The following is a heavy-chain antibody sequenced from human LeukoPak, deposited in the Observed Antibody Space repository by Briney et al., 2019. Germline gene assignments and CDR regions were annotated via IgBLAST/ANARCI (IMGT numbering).Heavy chain of an antibody. Sequence: GGSLRLSCAASGFTFSIYYMTWVRQAPGKGLEWVSSISASGAYIYYADSVKGRFTISRDNAKNSLYLQMHSLRAEDSAVYYCARYPLSYSDYYMDVWGTGTTVTVSS. J-gene: IGHJ6*03. CDR3: ARYPLSYSDYYMDV. V-gene: IGHV3-21*01. D-gene: IGHD2-15*01. CDR2: ISASGAYI. CDR1: GFTFSIYY.